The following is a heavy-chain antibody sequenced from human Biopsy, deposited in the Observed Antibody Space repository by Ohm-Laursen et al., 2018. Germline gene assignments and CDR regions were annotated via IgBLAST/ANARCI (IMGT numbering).Heavy chain of an antibody. V-gene: IGHV4-59*02. CDR3: ARATNSTGWPYYYFYGMDV. Sequence: GTLSLTWSVSGDSVTKYYWSWIRQPPGKGLEWIGHIYYSVMTNYNPSLQSRVSISVDTSRNQVSLTLRSVTAADTAVYYCARATNSTGWPYYYFYGMDVWGQGTTVTVSS. J-gene: IGHJ6*02. D-gene: IGHD2/OR15-2a*01. CDR1: GDSVTKYY. CDR2: IYYSVMT.